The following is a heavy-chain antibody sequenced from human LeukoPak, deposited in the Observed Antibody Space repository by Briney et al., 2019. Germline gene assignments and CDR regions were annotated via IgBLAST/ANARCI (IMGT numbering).Heavy chain of an antibody. D-gene: IGHD5-18*01. CDR2: IGRDGGYT. CDR3: AKDHDTAPFDY. Sequence: PGGSLRLSCAASGFIFSDCYPNWFRQAPGKGLEWVSRIGRDGGYTKYADSVKGRFTISRDNSKNTLYLQMNGLRAEDTAVYYCAKDHDTAPFDYWGQGTLVTVSS. V-gene: IGHV3-23*01. CDR1: GFIFSDCY. J-gene: IGHJ4*02.